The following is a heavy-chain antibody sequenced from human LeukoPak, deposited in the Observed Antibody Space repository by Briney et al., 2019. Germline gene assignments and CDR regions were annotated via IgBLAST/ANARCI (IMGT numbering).Heavy chain of an antibody. D-gene: IGHD1-1*01. V-gene: IGHV4-34*01. CDR3: ARMRDNWNVCVFDI. J-gene: IGHJ3*02. CDR2: INHSGSA. Sequence: PSETLSLTCGVYGGSFGGDYWSWVRQPPGKGLEWIGEINHSGSASYNPSLKSRVTISVDTSKIQFSLKLSSATATDTAVYYCARMRDNWNVCVFDIWGQGTMVTVSS. CDR1: GGSFGGDY.